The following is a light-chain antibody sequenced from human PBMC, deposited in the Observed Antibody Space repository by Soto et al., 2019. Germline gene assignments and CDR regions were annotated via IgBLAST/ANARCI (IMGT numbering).Light chain of an antibody. CDR1: SSDVGGYNF. J-gene: IGLJ1*01. V-gene: IGLV2-14*01. Sequence: QSALTQPASVSGSPGQSITISCTGTSSDVGGYNFVSWYQQHPGKAPKLMIYDVSHRPSGVSNRFSGSRSGNTASLTISGLQSEDEADYYCSSYTSGSTPLVFGTGTKVTVL. CDR3: SSYTSGSTPLV. CDR2: DVS.